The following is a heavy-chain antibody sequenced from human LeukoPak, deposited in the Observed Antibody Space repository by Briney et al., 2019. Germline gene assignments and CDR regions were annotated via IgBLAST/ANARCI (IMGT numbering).Heavy chain of an antibody. CDR2: INHSGST. CDR1: AGSFSGYY. J-gene: IGHJ6*02. V-gene: IGHV4-34*01. CDR3: ARGLSYYYGSGSTRNYYYYGMDV. D-gene: IGHD3-10*01. Sequence: SETLSLTCAVYAGSFSGYYWSWIRQPPGKGLEWIGEINHSGSTNYNPSLKSRVTISVDTSKNQFSLKLSSVTAADTAVYYCARGLSYYYGSGSTRNYYYYGMDVWGQGTTVTVSS.